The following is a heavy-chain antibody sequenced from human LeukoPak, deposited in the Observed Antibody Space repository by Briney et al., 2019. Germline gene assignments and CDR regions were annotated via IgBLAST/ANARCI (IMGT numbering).Heavy chain of an antibody. CDR1: GGSISSYY. V-gene: IGHV4-59*01. CDR2: IYYSGST. D-gene: IGHD3-10*01. J-gene: IGHJ4*02. CDR3: ARGDPAGLFDS. Sequence: SETLSLTCTVSGGSISSYYWSWIRQPPGKGLEWIGYIYYSGSTNYNPSLKSRVTISVDTSKNQFSLKLSSVTAADTAVYYCARGDPAGLFDSWGQGHLVTVSS.